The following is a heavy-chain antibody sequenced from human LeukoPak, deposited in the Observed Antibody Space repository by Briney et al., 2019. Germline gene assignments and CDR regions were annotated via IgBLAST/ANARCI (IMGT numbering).Heavy chain of an antibody. V-gene: IGHV3-23*01. Sequence: GGSLRLSCAASGFTFSNFAMTWVRQAPGKGLQWVSAISENGDGRYYAGSVKGRFTISRDNSGDMLYLQMNSLRAEDTALYYCTKDWSASYWGQGTLVTVSS. CDR2: ISENGDGR. J-gene: IGHJ4*02. CDR1: GFTFSNFA. CDR3: TKDWSASY.